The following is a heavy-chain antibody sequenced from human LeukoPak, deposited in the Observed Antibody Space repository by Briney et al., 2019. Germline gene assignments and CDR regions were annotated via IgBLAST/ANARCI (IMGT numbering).Heavy chain of an antibody. Sequence: GGSLRLSCAASGFTFSSYAMHWVRQAPGKRLEWVAVISYDGSNKYYADSVKGRFTISRDNSKNTLYLQMNSLRAEDTAVYYCARDCGPVSPMGYWGQGTLVTVSS. CDR3: ARDCGPVSPMGY. V-gene: IGHV3-30-3*01. J-gene: IGHJ4*02. CDR2: ISYDGSNK. CDR1: GFTFSSYA. D-gene: IGHD2-21*01.